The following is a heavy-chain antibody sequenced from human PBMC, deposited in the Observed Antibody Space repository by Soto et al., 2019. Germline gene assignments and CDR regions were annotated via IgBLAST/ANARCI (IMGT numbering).Heavy chain of an antibody. CDR2: IIPIFGTA. CDR3: ARASSITIFGVVTSYNWFDP. D-gene: IGHD3-3*01. Sequence: QVQLVQSGAEVKKPGSSVKVSCKASVGTFSSYAISWVRQAPGQGLEWMGGIIPIFGTANYAHKFQGSVTITAVESTSTAYMEMSSLRSEDTAVYYCARASSITIFGVVTSYNWFDPWGQGTLVTVSS. V-gene: IGHV1-69*12. CDR1: VGTFSSYA. J-gene: IGHJ5*02.